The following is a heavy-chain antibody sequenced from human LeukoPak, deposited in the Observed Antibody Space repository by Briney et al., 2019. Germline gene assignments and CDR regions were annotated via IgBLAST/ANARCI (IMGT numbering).Heavy chain of an antibody. D-gene: IGHD3-16*02. CDR3: ARHDSFIPY. CDR1: GFTFSDYA. V-gene: IGHV3-23*01. CDR2: ISDSGRAT. J-gene: IGHJ4*02. Sequence: GGSLRLSCVASGFTFSDYAMSWVRQAPGKGLEWVSGISDSGRATYCTDSVKGRCTISRDNSKNTVSLQLNNLRAEDTAVYFCARHDSFIPYWGQGTLVTVTS.